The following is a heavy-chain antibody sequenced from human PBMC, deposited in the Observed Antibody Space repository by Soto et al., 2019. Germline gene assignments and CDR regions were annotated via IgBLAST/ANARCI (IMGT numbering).Heavy chain of an antibody. J-gene: IGHJ5*02. CDR2: ISSSSSTI. CDR3: ARHPERIAEIGWFDP. D-gene: IGHD6-13*01. CDR1: GFTFDDYA. V-gene: IGHV3-48*01. Sequence: GGSLRLSCAASGFTFDDYAMNWVRQAPGKGLEWVSYISSSSSTIYYADSVKGRFTISRDNAKNSLYLQMNSLRAEDTAVYYCARHPERIAEIGWFDPWGQGTLVTVSS.